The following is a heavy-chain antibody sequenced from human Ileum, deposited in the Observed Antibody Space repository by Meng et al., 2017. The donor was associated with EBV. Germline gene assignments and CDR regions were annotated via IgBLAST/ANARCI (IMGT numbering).Heavy chain of an antibody. Sequence: VQVKEPGPGLVKPAVTLSLTCAVSGGSISSSNWWSWVRQAPGKGLEWIGEIHHTESTNYNPSLKSRATISVDKSKNQFSLKLSSVTAADTAVYYCARESYSDSSGYYSLDYWGQGSLVTVSS. V-gene: IGHV4-4*02. CDR1: GGSISSSNW. D-gene: IGHD3-22*01. J-gene: IGHJ4*02. CDR2: IHHTEST. CDR3: ARESYSDSSGYYSLDY.